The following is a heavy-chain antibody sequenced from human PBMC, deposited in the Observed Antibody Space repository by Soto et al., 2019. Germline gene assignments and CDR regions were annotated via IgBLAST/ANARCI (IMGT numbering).Heavy chain of an antibody. D-gene: IGHD2-15*01. CDR1: GFTFSSFA. V-gene: IGHV3-23*01. Sequence: GGSLRLSCAASGFTFSSFAMGWVRQAPGKGLEWVSVISDRDGSTYYADSVKGRFTISRDNSKSTLYLRMNTLTADDTAVYYCAKDPMVRDCSGGTCYFDYWGQGTLVTVSS. CDR3: AKDPMVRDCSGGTCYFDY. J-gene: IGHJ4*02. CDR2: ISDRDGST.